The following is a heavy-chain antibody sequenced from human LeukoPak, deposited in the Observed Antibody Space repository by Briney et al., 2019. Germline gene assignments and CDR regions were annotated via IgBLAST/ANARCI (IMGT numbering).Heavy chain of an antibody. D-gene: IGHD2-15*01. CDR3: ARGYCSGGSCYWFDP. V-gene: IGHV1-2*02. J-gene: IGHJ5*02. Sequence: ASVKVSCKASEYTFTGYYMHWVRQAPGQGLEWMGWINLNSGGTHYAPKFQGRVTMTRDTSISTAYMELSRLRSDDTAVYYCARGYCSGGSCYWFDPWGQGTLVTVS. CDR2: INLNSGGT. CDR1: EYTFTGYY.